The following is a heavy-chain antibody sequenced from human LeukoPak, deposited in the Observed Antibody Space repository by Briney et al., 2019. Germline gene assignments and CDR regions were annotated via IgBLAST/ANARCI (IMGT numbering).Heavy chain of an antibody. CDR3: ARGTKFSTFDIVVVPFDY. CDR1: GYTFTGYY. J-gene: IGHJ4*02. Sequence: SVKVSCKASGYTFTGYYIHWVRQAPGQGLEWMGWINPNSGGTNCAQKFQGRVTMTRDTSISTAYMELSRLRSDDTAVYYCARGTKFSTFDIVVVPFDYWGQGTLVTVSS. CDR2: INPNSGGT. D-gene: IGHD2-2*01. V-gene: IGHV1-2*02.